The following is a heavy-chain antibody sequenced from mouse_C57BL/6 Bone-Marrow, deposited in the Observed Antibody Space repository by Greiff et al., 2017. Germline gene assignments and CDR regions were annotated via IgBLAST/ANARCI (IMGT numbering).Heavy chain of an antibody. CDR3: ARGGWLLRENYAMDY. CDR2: IYPGDGDT. D-gene: IGHD2-3*01. V-gene: IGHV1-82*01. Sequence: QVQLKESGPELVKPGASVTISCKASGYAFRSSWMNWVKQRPGKGLEWIGRIYPGDGDTNYNGKFKGKATLTADKSSSTAYMQLSSLTSEDSAVYFCARGGWLLRENYAMDYWGQGTSVTVSS. CDR1: GYAFRSSW. J-gene: IGHJ4*01.